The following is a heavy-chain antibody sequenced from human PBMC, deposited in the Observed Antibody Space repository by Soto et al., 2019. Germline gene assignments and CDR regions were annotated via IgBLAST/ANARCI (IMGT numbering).Heavy chain of an antibody. Sequence: EVQVVESGGGLVQPGGSLRLSCATSKFTFSAYAMTWVRQAPGEGLEWVSSISGSGGGTSYADSVKGRFSISRDNSKNTLYLRMNSLRVEDTAVYYCTRDPNGDHIGAFEFWGQGIVVTVSS. V-gene: IGHV3-23*04. CDR3: TRDPNGDHIGAFEF. D-gene: IGHD4-17*01. CDR1: KFTFSAYA. J-gene: IGHJ3*01. CDR2: ISGSGGGT.